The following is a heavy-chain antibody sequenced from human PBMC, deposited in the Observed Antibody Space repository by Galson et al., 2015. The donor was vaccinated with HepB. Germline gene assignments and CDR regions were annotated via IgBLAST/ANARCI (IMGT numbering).Heavy chain of an antibody. CDR2: IYHSGST. V-gene: IGHV4-30-2*01. CDR1: GGSISSGGYS. J-gene: IGHJ5*02. Sequence: TLSLTCAVSGGSISSGGYSWSWIRQPPGKGLEWIGHIYHSGSTYYNPSLKSRVTISVDRSKNQFSLKLSSVTAADTAVYYCASCSRQSEFDPWGQGTLVTVSS. D-gene: IGHD2-2*01. CDR3: ASCSRQSEFDP.